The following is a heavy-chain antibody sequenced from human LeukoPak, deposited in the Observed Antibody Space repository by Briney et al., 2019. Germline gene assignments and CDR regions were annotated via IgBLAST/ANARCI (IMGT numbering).Heavy chain of an antibody. CDR1: GFTFSSYS. J-gene: IGHJ3*02. D-gene: IGHD3-22*01. V-gene: IGHV3-21*01. CDR2: ISSSRSYI. CDR3: ARDRYYYDSSGYRNNDAFDI. Sequence: TGGSLRLSCAASGFTFSSYSMNWVRQAPGKGLEWVSCISSSRSYIYYADSVKGLFTISRDNAKNSLYLQMNSLRAEDTAVYYCARDRYYYDSSGYRNNDAFDIWGQGTMVTVSS.